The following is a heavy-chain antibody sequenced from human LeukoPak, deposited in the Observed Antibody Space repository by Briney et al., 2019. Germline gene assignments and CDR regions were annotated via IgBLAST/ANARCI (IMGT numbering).Heavy chain of an antibody. J-gene: IGHJ5*02. Sequence: GASVKVSCKASGGTFSSYAISWVRQAPGQGLEWMGRIIPIFGTANYAQKFQGRVTITTDESTSTAYMELSSLRSEDTAVYYCATEPKYYYDSSGSWGQGTLVTVSS. CDR1: GGTFSSYA. CDR2: IIPIFGTA. CDR3: ATEPKYYYDSSGS. V-gene: IGHV1-69*05. D-gene: IGHD3-22*01.